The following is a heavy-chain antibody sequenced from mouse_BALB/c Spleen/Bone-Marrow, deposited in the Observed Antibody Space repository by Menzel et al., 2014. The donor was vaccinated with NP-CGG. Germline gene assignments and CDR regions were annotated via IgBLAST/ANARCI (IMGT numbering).Heavy chain of an antibody. CDR3: ARMHYYGYVAY. CDR2: INPDSSTI. Sequence: EVMLVESGGGLVQPGGSLKLSCAASGFDFSRYWMSWVRQAPGKGLEWIGDINPDSSTINYTPSLKDKFIISRDNAKNTLYLQMSKVRSEDTALYYCARMHYYGYVAYWGQGTLVTVSA. V-gene: IGHV4-1*02. CDR1: GFDFSRYW. D-gene: IGHD1-2*01. J-gene: IGHJ3*01.